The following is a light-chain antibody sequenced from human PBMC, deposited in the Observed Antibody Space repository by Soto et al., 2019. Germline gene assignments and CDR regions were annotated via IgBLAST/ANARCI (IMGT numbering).Light chain of an antibody. CDR2: AAS. J-gene: IGKJ3*01. V-gene: IGKV1-8*01. CDR1: QGIGNY. CDR3: QQYYSYPRVT. Sequence: IQMTQSPPSLSASVGDRVTITCRASQGIGNYLAWYQQKPGKAPKLLIYAASTLQSGVPSRFSGSGSGTDFTLTISCLQSEDFATYYCQQYYSYPRVTFGPGTKVDIK.